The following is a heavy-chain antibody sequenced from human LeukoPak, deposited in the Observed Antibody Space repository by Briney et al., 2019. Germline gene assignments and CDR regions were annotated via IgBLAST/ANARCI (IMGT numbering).Heavy chain of an antibody. Sequence: GGSLRLSCTVSGFTVSSNSMSWVRQAPGKGLEWVSSISSSSRHIYYADSVKGRFTISRDNAKNSLYLQMNSLRVEDTAVYYCARGVGLGGWFDPWGQGTLVTVSS. D-gene: IGHD3-16*01. CDR1: GFTVSSNS. CDR2: ISSSSRHI. V-gene: IGHV3-21*01. J-gene: IGHJ5*02. CDR3: ARGVGLGGWFDP.